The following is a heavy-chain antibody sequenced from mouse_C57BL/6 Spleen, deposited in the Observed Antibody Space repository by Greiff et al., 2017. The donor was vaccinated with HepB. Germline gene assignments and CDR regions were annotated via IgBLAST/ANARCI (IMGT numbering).Heavy chain of an antibody. CDR2: IDHSDSYT. D-gene: IGHD2-3*01. CDR3: ARFEVYDGYLDY. V-gene: IGHV1-69*01. J-gene: IGHJ2*01. CDR1: GYTFTSYW. Sequence: VQLQQPGAELVMPGASVKLSCKASGYTFTSYWMHWVKQSPGKGLEWIGEIDHSDSYTNYNQKFKGKSTLTVDKSSSTAYMHLRSLTSEDSAVYYCARFEVYDGYLDYWGQGTTLTVSS.